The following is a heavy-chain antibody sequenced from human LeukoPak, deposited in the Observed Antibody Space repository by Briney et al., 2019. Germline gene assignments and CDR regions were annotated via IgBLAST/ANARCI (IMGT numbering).Heavy chain of an antibody. Sequence: GGSLRLSCAASGFSFDEYAMHWVRQVPGKGLEWVSGISYSSETIGYVDSVKGRFTISRDNAKNSLYLQMNGLRTEDTALYYCTKDRGGSSQLGDAFDVWGQGTMVSVSS. CDR2: ISYSSETI. CDR3: TKDRGGSSQLGDAFDV. D-gene: IGHD1-26*01. V-gene: IGHV3-9*01. J-gene: IGHJ3*01. CDR1: GFSFDEYA.